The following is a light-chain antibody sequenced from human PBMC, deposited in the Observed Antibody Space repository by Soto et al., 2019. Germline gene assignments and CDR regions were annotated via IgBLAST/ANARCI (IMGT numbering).Light chain of an antibody. CDR3: AAWDDSLRGGV. V-gene: IGLV1-47*01. CDR1: TSNSGSNY. CDR2: RNN. Sequence: QSVLTQPPSASGTPGQRVTISCSGSTSNSGSNYVYWFQQLPGTAPKLLIYRNNQRPSGVPDRFYGSKSGTSASASLAISGLRSEDEAEYYCAAWDDSLRGGVFGGGTKLTVL. J-gene: IGLJ3*02.